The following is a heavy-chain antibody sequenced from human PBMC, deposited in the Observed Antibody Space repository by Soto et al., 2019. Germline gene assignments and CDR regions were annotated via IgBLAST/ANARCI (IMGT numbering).Heavy chain of an antibody. J-gene: IGHJ4*02. CDR2: ISNDGSNK. CDR1: GFSFSTYV. Sequence: QVHLVESGGGVVQPGRSLRLSCAASGFSFSTYVMHWVRQAPGKGLEGVAFISNDGSNKYYADSVKGRFPISRDNSKNTLYLQMNSLRAEDKAVFYCAKGVGNYWAFDYWGKGTLVTVSS. V-gene: IGHV3-30*18. CDR3: AKGVGNYWAFDY. D-gene: IGHD1-26*01.